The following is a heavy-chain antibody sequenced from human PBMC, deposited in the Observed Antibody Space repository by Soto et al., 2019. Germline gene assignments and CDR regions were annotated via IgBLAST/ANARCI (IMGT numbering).Heavy chain of an antibody. D-gene: IGHD2-2*01. CDR2: IIPILGIA. CDR3: ARDPADLVPAADVHDDY. V-gene: IGHV1-69*04. CDR1: GGTFSSYT. Sequence: GASVKVSCKASGGTFSSYTISWVRQAPGQGLEWMGRIIPILGIANYAQKFQGRVTITADKSTSTAYMELSSLRSEDTAVYYCARDPADLVPAADVHDDYWGQGTLVTVSS. J-gene: IGHJ4*02.